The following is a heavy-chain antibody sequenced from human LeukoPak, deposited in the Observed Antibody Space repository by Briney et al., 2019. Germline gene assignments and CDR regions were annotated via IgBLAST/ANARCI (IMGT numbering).Heavy chain of an antibody. J-gene: IGHJ5*02. D-gene: IGHD3-22*01. CDR3: ARVTRGQWLFPMYYWFDP. V-gene: IGHV1-69*13. CDR1: GGTFSSYA. Sequence: EASVKVSCKASGGTFSSYAISWVRQAPGQGLEWMGGIIPIFGTANYAQKFQGRVTITADESTSTAYMELSSLRSEDTAVYYCARVTRGQWLFPMYYWFDPWGQGTLVTVSS. CDR2: IIPIFGTA.